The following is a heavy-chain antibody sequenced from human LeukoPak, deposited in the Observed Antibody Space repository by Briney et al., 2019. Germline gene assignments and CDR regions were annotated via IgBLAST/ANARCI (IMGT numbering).Heavy chain of an antibody. V-gene: IGHV3-64*01. D-gene: IGHD3-22*01. CDR3: PRGRYYDSSGYYDFDH. Sequence: GGSLRLACAAAGFTFSSYGMHWVRQAPGKGLECVSTISSDGGSKYYASSVKGRFTICSDNSKKPLHLQMGRVGAEDMAVHYCPRGRYYDSSGYYDFDHRGQGTLVT. J-gene: IGHJ4*02. CDR1: GFTFSSYG. CDR2: ISSDGGSK.